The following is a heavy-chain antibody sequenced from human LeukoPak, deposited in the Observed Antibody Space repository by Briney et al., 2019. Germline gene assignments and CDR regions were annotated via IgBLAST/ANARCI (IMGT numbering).Heavy chain of an antibody. J-gene: IGHJ5*02. CDR2: INHSGST. CDR1: GGSFSGYY. CDR3: ARGGNPITIFGVVIYNWFDP. D-gene: IGHD3-3*01. V-gene: IGHV4-34*01. Sequence: PSETLSLTCAVYGGSFSGYYWSWIRQPPGKGLEWLGEINHSGSTNYNPSLKSRVTISVDTSKNQFSLKLSSVTAADTAVYYCARGGNPITIFGVVIYNWFDPWGQGTLVTVSS.